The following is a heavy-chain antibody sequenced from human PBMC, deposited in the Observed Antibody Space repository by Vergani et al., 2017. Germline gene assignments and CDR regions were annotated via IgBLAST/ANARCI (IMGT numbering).Heavy chain of an antibody. CDR3: ARGRYCSSTSCSPNTYRGYYYYMDV. D-gene: IGHD2-2*01. J-gene: IGHJ6*03. Sequence: QVQLQESGPGLVKASQTLSLTCSVSGAYVGSGGYYWSWVRQRPGMGLDWIGYIYYSGTTYYNPSLESRLTISLDTSENHLSLKLTSVTAADTAVYYCARGRYCSSTSCSPNTYRGYYYYMDVWGKGP. CDR2: IYYSGTT. V-gene: IGHV4-31*03. CDR1: GAYVGSGGYY.